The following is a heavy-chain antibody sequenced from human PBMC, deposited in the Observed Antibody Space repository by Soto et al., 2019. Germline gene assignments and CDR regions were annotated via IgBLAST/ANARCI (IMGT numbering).Heavy chain of an antibody. V-gene: IGHV3-23*01. CDR3: AKVFYYYDSSGYYYFDY. Sequence: GSLRLSCAASGFTVSSYAVSWVRQAPGKGPEWISSISGSGSTIYYADSVKGRFTISRDNSKNTLYLQMSSLRAEDTAVYYCAKVFYYYDSSGYYYFDYWGQGTLVT. CDR1: GFTVSSYA. CDR2: ISGSGSTI. D-gene: IGHD3-22*01. J-gene: IGHJ4*02.